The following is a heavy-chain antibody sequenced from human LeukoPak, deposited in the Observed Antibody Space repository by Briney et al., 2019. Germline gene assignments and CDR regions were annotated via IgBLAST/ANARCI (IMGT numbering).Heavy chain of an antibody. CDR2: INSDGSSI. V-gene: IGHV3-48*01. CDR3: AKDNYYDSSGYYYHFDY. D-gene: IGHD3-22*01. CDR1: GFTFISYG. Sequence: GGSLSLSCTASGFTFISYGMNWVRQAPGKGLEWVSYINSDGSSIYYADSVKGRFTIARDNAKNSLYLEMNSLRAEDTAVYYCAKDNYYDSSGYYYHFDYWGQGTLVTVSS. J-gene: IGHJ4*02.